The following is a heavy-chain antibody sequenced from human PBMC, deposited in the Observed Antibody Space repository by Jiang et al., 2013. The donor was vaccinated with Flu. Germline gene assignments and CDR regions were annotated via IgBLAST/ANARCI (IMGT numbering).Heavy chain of an antibody. Sequence: SWIRQHPGKGLEWIGYIYYSGSTYYNPSLRSRVTIGIDTTKNQFSLKLSSVTAADSAVYYCVRDGAYCSGGDCFPQVDYWGQGTLVTVSS. D-gene: IGHD2-15*01. CDR2: IYYSGST. CDR3: VRDGAYCSGGDCFPQVDY. J-gene: IGHJ4*02. V-gene: IGHV4-31*02.